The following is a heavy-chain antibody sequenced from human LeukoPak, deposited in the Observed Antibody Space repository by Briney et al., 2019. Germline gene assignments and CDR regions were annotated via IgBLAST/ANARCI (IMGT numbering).Heavy chain of an antibody. D-gene: IGHD3-3*01. Sequence: TGGSLRLSCAASGFTFSNYVMHWVRQAPGKGLEWVSGSGSGGSTHYADSVKGRFSISRDNSKNTLYLQMNSPRAEDTAVYYCAKDFWSGYYPDYWGQGTLVTVSS. CDR3: AKDFWSGYYPDY. CDR2: SGSGGST. CDR1: GFTFSNYV. J-gene: IGHJ4*02. V-gene: IGHV3-23*01.